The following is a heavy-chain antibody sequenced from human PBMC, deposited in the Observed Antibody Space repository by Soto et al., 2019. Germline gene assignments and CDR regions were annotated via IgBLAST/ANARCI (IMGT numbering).Heavy chain of an antibody. D-gene: IGHD5-12*01. CDR3: AREHSGYDPYGMDV. J-gene: IGHJ6*02. CDR2: IIPIFGTA. CDR1: GGPFISYA. V-gene: IGHV1-69*01. Sequence: SVKVSCTASGGPFISYAIIWVRQAPGQGLEWMGGIIPIFGTANYAQKFQGRVTITADESTSTAYMELSSLRSEDTAVYYCAREHSGYDPYGMDVWGQGTTVTVSS.